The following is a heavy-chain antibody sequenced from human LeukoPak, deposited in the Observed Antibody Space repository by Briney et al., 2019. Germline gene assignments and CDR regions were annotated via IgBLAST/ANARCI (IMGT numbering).Heavy chain of an antibody. CDR2: ISGGGGSI. V-gene: IGHV3-23*01. CDR1: GFTFSSYA. CDR3: ARYRSVTTGKRFFDY. Sequence: GRSLRLSCAASGFTFSSYATSWVRQAPGKGLEWVSGISGGGGSIHYADSVKGRFTISRDNSMNTLYLQMNSLRAEDTAVYYCARYRSVTTGKRFFDYWGQGTLVTVSS. J-gene: IGHJ4*02. D-gene: IGHD4-17*01.